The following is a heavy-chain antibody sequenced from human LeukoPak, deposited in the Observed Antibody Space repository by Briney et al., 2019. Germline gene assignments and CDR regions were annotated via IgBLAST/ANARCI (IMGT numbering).Heavy chain of an antibody. CDR1: GGSISSYY. V-gene: IGHV4-59*01. J-gene: IGHJ6*03. CDR2: IYYNGST. D-gene: IGHD4-23*01. Sequence: SETLSLTCTVSGGSISSYYWNWIRQPPGKGLEWIGYIYYNGSTNYNASLKSRVTISVATSRNQFSLKLSSVTAADTAVYYCARRWRGYYYMDVWGKGTTVSVSS. CDR3: ARRWRGYYYMDV.